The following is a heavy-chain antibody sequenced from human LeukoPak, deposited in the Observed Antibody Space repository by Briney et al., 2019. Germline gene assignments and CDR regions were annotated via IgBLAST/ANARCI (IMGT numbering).Heavy chain of an antibody. J-gene: IGHJ4*02. V-gene: IGHV3-11*04. Sequence: GGALRLSCAASGFTFRDYYMSWIRPAPGEGLGWVSYISSSGSTIYYADSVKGRFTISRDNAKNSLYLQMNSLRAEDTAVYYCASGSHYDFWSGYYTAFDYWGQGTLVTVSS. CDR1: GFTFRDYY. D-gene: IGHD3-3*01. CDR2: ISSSGSTI. CDR3: ASGSHYDFWSGYYTAFDY.